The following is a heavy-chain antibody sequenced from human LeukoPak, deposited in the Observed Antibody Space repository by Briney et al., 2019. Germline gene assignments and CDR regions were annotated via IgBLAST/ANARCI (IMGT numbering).Heavy chain of an antibody. J-gene: IGHJ4*02. CDR1: GYTFTSHS. V-gene: IGHV1-2*06. Sequence: ASVKVSCKASGYTFTSHSIHWVRQAPGQGLEWMGRINPNSGGTNYAQKFQGRVTMTRDTSISTAYMELSRLRSDDTAVYYCARESKVRGVSFDYWGQGTLVTVSS. CDR3: ARESKVRGVSFDY. D-gene: IGHD3-10*01. CDR2: INPNSGGT.